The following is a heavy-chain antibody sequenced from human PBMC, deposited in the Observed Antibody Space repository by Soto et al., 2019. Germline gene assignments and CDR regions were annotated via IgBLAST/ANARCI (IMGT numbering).Heavy chain of an antibody. CDR3: ARVTNIISRFSSRFDP. V-gene: IGHV4-30-4*08. D-gene: IGHD3-3*01. Sequence: SETLSLTCTVSGGSISSSSYYWGWIRQPPGKGLEWIGNIHNSGNIYYNPSLKSRLSISVDTSKNQFSLKLSSVTAADTAVYFCARVTNIISRFSSRFDPWGQGTLVTVSS. CDR1: GGSISSSSYY. CDR2: IHNSGNI. J-gene: IGHJ5*02.